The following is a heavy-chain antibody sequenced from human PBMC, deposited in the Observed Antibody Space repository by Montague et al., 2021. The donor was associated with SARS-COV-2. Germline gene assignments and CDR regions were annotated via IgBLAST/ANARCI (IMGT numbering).Heavy chain of an antibody. V-gene: IGHV3-7*01. CDR2: IKQDGSGR. CDR1: GFTFSSYW. CDR3: ARDRRFLEWLPTLGCFDP. J-gene: IGHJ5*02. D-gene: IGHD3-3*01. Sequence: SLRLSCTASGFTFSSYWMSWVRQAPGKGLEWVANIKQDGSGRYYVDSVEGRFTISRDNAKNSLYLQMNSLRAEDTAVYYCARDRRFLEWLPTLGCFDPWGQGTLVAVSS.